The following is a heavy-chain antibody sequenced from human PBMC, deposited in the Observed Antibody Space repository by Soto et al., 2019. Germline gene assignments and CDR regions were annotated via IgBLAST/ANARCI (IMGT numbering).Heavy chain of an antibody. CDR3: AREKGYISGPKNFDY. CDR2: IYDSGSS. Sequence: SETLSLTCTVSGASIIRGDYCCTWIRQAPGKGLEWIGYIYDSGSSYYNPSLKSRVTMSVDTSKNQFSLKLRSVTAADTAVYYCAREKGYISGPKNFDYWGQGTLVTVSS. D-gene: IGHD5-12*01. CDR1: GASIIRGDYC. V-gene: IGHV4-30-4*01. J-gene: IGHJ4*02.